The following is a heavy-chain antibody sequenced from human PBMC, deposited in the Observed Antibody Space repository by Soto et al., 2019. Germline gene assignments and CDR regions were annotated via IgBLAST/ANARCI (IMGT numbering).Heavy chain of an antibody. J-gene: IGHJ4*02. CDR3: ARDNRSGNDY. V-gene: IGHV4-39*07. Sequence: PSETLSLTCTVSGGSISSSSYYWGWIRQPPGKGLEWIGSMYYSGSTYYNPSLKSRVTISVDTSKNQFSLKLSSVTAADTAVYYCARDNRSGNDYWGQGTLVTVSS. CDR2: MYYSGST. CDR1: GGSISSSSYY. D-gene: IGHD1-26*01.